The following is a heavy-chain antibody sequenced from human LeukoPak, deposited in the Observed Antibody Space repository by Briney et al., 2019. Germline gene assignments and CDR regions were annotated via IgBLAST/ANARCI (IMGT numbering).Heavy chain of an antibody. Sequence: PSETLSLTCAVYGGSFSGYYWSWIRQPPGKGLEWIGEINHSGSTNYNPSLKSRVTISVDTSKNQFSLKLSSVTAEDTAVYYCESVWGSYRDFDYWGKGTLVTVSS. CDR2: INHSGST. V-gene: IGHV4-34*01. CDR1: GGSFSGYY. CDR3: ESVWGSYRDFDY. D-gene: IGHD3-16*02. J-gene: IGHJ4*02.